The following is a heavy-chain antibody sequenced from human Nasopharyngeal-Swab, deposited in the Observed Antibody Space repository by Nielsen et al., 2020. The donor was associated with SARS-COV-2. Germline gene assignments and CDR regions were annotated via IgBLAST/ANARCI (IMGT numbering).Heavy chain of an antibody. V-gene: IGHV4-59*01. Sequence: WIRQPPGKGLEWIGYIYYSGSTNYSPSLRSRVTMSVDRSKDQFSLNLSSVTSAYTAVFYCARASYYYGPGSYYIAAHIDYWGQGTLVTVSS. J-gene: IGHJ4*02. CDR3: ARASYYYGPGSYYIAAHIDY. D-gene: IGHD3-10*01. CDR2: IYYSGST.